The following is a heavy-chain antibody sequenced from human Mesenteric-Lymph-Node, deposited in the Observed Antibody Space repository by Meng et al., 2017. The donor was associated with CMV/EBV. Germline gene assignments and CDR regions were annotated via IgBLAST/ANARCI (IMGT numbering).Heavy chain of an antibody. J-gene: IGHJ6*02. CDR2: IDDSGGT. Sequence: ESLKISCAVSGGSISSYYWSWIRQPPGKGLEWIGYIDDSGGTNYNPSLKSRLTILIDTSKRQFSLRLGSVSAADTAVYYCARGVTSGFYYNGLDVWGQGTTVTVSS. CDR1: GGSISSYY. CDR3: ARGVTSGFYYNGLDV. D-gene: IGHD5-18*01. V-gene: IGHV4-59*01.